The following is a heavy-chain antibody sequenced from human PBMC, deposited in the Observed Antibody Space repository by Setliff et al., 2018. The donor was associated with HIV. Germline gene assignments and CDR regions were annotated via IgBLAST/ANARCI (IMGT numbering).Heavy chain of an antibody. CDR3: ARGQTSATLQFDH. D-gene: IGHD4-4*01. Sequence: PGGSLRLSCAASGFIFSNARMNWVRQVPGKGLEWVANIKQDGSEKYYVESVKGRFTISRDNAKNSLYLQMNSLRAEDTAVYYCARGQTSATLQFDHWGQGTLVTVSS. CDR2: IKQDGSEK. J-gene: IGHJ4*02. V-gene: IGHV3-7*01. CDR1: GFIFSNAR.